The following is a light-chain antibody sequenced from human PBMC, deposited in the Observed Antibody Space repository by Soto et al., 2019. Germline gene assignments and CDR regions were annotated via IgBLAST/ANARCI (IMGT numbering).Light chain of an antibody. V-gene: IGKV3D-15*01. CDR1: QSVSSSY. J-gene: IGKJ1*01. CDR2: GAS. Sequence: EIVRTQSPATLSVSPGERATLFCRAGQSVSSSYLAWYQPKPGQAPRLLXYGASSRATGIPDRCSGGGSWTKYTLIISRLQSHDFAFYDCQQYNNWPPWTFSQGTKVEI. CDR3: QQYNNWPPWT.